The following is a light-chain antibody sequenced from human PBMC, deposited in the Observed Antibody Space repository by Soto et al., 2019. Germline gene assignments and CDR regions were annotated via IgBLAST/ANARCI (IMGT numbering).Light chain of an antibody. Sequence: QPVLTQPPSVSGAPGKRVTISCTGISSNIGADYDVHWYQQLPGTAPKLLIYGNTNRPSGVPDRFSGSKSGTSASLAITGLQAEDEADYYCQSYDSSLSVVFGGGTKLTVL. V-gene: IGLV1-40*01. CDR3: QSYDSSLSVV. J-gene: IGLJ2*01. CDR1: SSNIGADYD. CDR2: GNT.